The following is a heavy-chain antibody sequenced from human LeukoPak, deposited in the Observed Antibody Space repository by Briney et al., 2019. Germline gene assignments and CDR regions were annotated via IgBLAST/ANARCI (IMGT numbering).Heavy chain of an antibody. V-gene: IGHV3-21*01. CDR2: ISSSSSYI. Sequence: GGSLRLSCAASGFTFSSYSMNWVRQAPGKGLEWVSSISSSSSYIYYADSVKGRFTISRDNAKNTLYLQMNSLRAEDTAVYYCARDSIAAAGGDAFDIWGQGTMVTVSS. D-gene: IGHD6-13*01. J-gene: IGHJ3*02. CDR3: ARDSIAAAGGDAFDI. CDR1: GFTFSSYS.